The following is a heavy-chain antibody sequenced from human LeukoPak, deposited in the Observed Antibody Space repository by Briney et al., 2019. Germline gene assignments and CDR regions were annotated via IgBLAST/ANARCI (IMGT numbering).Heavy chain of an antibody. Sequence: GGSLRLSCAASGFTVSSNYMSWVRQAPGKGLEWVSVIYSGGSTYYADSVKGRFTISRDNSKNTLYLQMNSLRAEDSAEYYCAKSLLTTATGTGRAFDIWGQGTMVTVSA. CDR1: GFTVSSNY. CDR3: AKSLLTTATGTGRAFDI. V-gene: IGHV3-53*01. D-gene: IGHD1-1*01. CDR2: IYSGGST. J-gene: IGHJ3*02.